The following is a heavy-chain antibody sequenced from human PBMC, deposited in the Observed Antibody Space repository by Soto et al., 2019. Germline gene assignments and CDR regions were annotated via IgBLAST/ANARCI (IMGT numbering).Heavy chain of an antibody. Sequence: SETLSLTCAVYGGSFSGYYWSWIRQPPGKGLEWIGEINHSGSTNYNPSLKSRVTISVDTSKNQFSLKLSSVTAADTAVYYCARGGLGSIAARRRYFQHWGQGTLVTVSS. V-gene: IGHV4-34*01. D-gene: IGHD6-6*01. CDR3: ARGGLGSIAARRRYFQH. CDR1: GGSFSGYY. CDR2: INHSGST. J-gene: IGHJ1*01.